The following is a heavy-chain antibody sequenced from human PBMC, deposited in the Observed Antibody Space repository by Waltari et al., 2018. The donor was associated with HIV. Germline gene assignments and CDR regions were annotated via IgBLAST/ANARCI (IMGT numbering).Heavy chain of an antibody. CDR3: ARRLYDLYYFDY. J-gene: IGHJ4*02. CDR2: IYPGDSDT. CDR1: GYRCNSYW. Sequence: EVQLVQSGAEVTKPGESLKIYCKGSGYRCNSYWIGWVRQMPGKGLEWMGIIYPGDSDTRYSPSFPGQVTISADKSISTAYLQWSSLKASDTAMYYCARRLYDLYYFDYWGQGTLVTVSS. V-gene: IGHV5-51*01. D-gene: IGHD3-3*01.